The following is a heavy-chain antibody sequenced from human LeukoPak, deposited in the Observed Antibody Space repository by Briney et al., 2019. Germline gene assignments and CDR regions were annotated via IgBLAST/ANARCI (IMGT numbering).Heavy chain of an antibody. J-gene: IGHJ4*02. CDR2: MYNRGST. V-gene: IGHV4-59*01. CDR3: ARAEKAVTGTLDY. CDR1: GDSISNYY. Sequence: PSETLSLTYTVSGDSISNYYWSWIRQSPGKELEWIGYMYNRGSTIYNPSLKSRVTISTDTSKNQFSLRLTSVTAADTAVYYCARAEKAVTGTLDYWGQGTLITVSS. D-gene: IGHD6-19*01.